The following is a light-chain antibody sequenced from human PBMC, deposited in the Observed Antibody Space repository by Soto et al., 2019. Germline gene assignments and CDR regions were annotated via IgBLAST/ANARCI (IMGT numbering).Light chain of an antibody. Sequence: DIQLTQSPSFLSASVGDRVTITCRASQGIGSLLLWYQQKPGEGPRLLIYAASTVQSGVPSRFSGSAARTEFTLPVSNLEPEDFATYYCQQLYGYPVSFGGGTKVEIK. J-gene: IGKJ4*01. CDR3: QQLYGYPVS. V-gene: IGKV1-9*01. CDR1: QGIGSL. CDR2: AAS.